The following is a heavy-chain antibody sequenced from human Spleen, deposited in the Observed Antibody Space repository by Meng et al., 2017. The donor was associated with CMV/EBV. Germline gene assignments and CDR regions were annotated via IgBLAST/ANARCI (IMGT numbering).Heavy chain of an antibody. CDR1: TVTSDG. CDR3: ARDYYDILTGYLGDWFDP. Sequence: TVTSDGISWVRQADGQGLEWKGWNSAYNGNTNKEKKKQSRDTMTTDTSTSTAYMELRSLRSDDTAVYYCARDYYDILTGYLGDWFDPWGQGTLVTVSS. J-gene: IGHJ5*02. CDR2: NSAYNGNT. D-gene: IGHD3-9*01. V-gene: IGHV1-18*01.